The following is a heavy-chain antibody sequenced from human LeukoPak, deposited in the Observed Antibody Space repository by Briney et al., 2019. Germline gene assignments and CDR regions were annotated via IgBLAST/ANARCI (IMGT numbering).Heavy chain of an antibody. V-gene: IGHV3-30*18. Sequence: GGSLRLSCAASGFTFSSYGMHWVRQAPGKGLEWVAVISYDGSNKYYADSVKGRFTISRDNSKNTLYLQMNSLRAEDTAVYYCAKDHYDSSDGANYFDYWGQGTLVTVSS. CDR3: AKDHYDSSDGANYFDY. CDR2: ISYDGSNK. D-gene: IGHD3-22*01. CDR1: GFTFSSYG. J-gene: IGHJ4*02.